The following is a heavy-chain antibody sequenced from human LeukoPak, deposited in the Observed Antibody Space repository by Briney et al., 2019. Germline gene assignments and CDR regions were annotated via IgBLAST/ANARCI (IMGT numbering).Heavy chain of an antibody. CDR1: GGSVISGSYY. CDR2: IYYSGST. J-gene: IGHJ5*02. V-gene: IGHV4-39*01. D-gene: IGHD1-26*01. CDR3: ARQGGGPDWFDP. Sequence: SETLSLTCTVSGGSVISGSYYWAWIRQPPGKGLEWIGGIYYSGSTYYNPSLKSRVTISVETSKNQFSLKLTSMTAGDTAVYYCARQGGGPDWFDPWGRGTLVTVSS.